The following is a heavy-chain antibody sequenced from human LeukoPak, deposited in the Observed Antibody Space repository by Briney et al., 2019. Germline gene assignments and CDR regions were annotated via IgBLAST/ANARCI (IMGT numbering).Heavy chain of an antibody. J-gene: IGHJ4*02. CDR2: IYRDGST. CDR1: GFTVSSSY. V-gene: IGHV3-66*02. D-gene: IGHD2-2*01. Sequence: GGSLRLSCAASGFTVSSSYMSWVRHAPGRGLECVSDIYRDGSTYYADSVKGRFTISRDNFKNTLYLQMNSLRAEDTAVYYCAKDQSSFCSRSSCYALHYWGQGTLVTVSS. CDR3: AKDQSSFCSRSSCYALHY.